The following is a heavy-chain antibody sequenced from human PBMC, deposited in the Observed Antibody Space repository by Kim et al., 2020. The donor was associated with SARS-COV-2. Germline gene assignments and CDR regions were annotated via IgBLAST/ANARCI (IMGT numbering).Heavy chain of an antibody. Sequence: NTKKSQKFQGRGTITRDTSASTAYMEVSSLSSEDTAVYYCARLASGSLDYWGQGTLVTVSS. J-gene: IGHJ4*02. D-gene: IGHD1-26*01. V-gene: IGHV1-3*01. CDR2: NT. CDR3: ARLASGSLDY.